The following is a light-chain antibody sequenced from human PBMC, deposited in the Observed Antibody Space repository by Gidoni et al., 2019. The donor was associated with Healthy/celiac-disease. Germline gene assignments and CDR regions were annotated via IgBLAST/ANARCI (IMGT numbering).Light chain of an antibody. CDR3: QSYDSSLSGLYV. J-gene: IGLJ1*01. CDR1: SSNIVAGYY. Sequence: QSVLTQPPSVSEAPGQRVTISCTGSSSNIVAGYYVHWYQQLPGPAPKLLIYGNSNRPSGVPDRFSGSKSGTSASLAITGLQAEDEADYYCQSYDSSLSGLYVFGTGTKVTVL. V-gene: IGLV1-40*01. CDR2: GNS.